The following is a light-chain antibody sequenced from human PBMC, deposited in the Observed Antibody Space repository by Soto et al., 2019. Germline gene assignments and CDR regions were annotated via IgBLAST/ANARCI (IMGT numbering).Light chain of an antibody. J-gene: IGLJ3*02. CDR1: SSNIGADYD. Sequence: QSVLTQPPSVSGAPGQRVTISCTGSSSNIGADYDVYWYQQLPGTAPKLLIYGNSNRPSGVPDRFSGSKSGTSASLAITGLQAEDEADYYCQSYDSSLSGWVFGGGTKLTVL. CDR2: GNS. CDR3: QSYDSSLSGWV. V-gene: IGLV1-40*01.